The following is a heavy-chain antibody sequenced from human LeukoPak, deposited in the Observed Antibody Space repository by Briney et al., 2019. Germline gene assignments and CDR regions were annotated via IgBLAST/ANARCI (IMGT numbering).Heavy chain of an antibody. CDR3: ARGSIVGATRNHCDY. D-gene: IGHD1-26*01. Sequence: LGESLKISCKGSGYSFTSYWIAWVRQMPGKGLEWMGIIYPGDSDTRYSPSFQGQVTISADKSTSTAYLQWNSLKASDTAMYYCARGSIVGATRNHCDYWGQGTLVTVSS. CDR1: GYSFTSYW. J-gene: IGHJ4*02. CDR2: IYPGDSDT. V-gene: IGHV5-51*01.